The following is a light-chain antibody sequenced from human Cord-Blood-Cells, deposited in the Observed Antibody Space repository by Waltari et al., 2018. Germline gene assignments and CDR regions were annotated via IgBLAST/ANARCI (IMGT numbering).Light chain of an antibody. CDR3: QQYYNRMYT. CDR2: DAS. Sequence: DIQMTQSPSYLSASVGDRVTITCQASQDISNYLNWYQQKPGKAPKLLIYDASNLETGVPSRFSGSGSGTDFTFTISSLQPEDIATYYCQQYYNRMYTFGQGTKLEIK. J-gene: IGKJ2*01. CDR1: QDISNY. V-gene: IGKV1-33*01.